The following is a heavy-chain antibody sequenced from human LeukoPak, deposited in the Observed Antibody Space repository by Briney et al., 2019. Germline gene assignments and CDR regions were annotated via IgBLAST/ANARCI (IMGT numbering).Heavy chain of an antibody. Sequence: GESLEISCKGSGYSFTYYWIGWVRQMPGKGLEWMGIIYPGDSDTRYRPSFQGQVTISVDKSISTAYLQWSSLKASDTAMYYCARQDGNSKYYFDYWGQGTLVTVSS. V-gene: IGHV5-51*01. CDR1: GYSFTYYW. D-gene: IGHD1-1*01. CDR3: ARQDGNSKYYFDY. J-gene: IGHJ4*02. CDR2: IYPGDSDT.